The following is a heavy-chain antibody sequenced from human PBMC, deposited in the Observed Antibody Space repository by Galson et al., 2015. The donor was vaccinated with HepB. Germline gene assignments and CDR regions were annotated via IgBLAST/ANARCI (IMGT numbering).Heavy chain of an antibody. V-gene: IGHV3-30*03. CDR2: LSYDGRHK. CDR1: GFPFSDSG. Sequence: SLRLSCAASGFPFSDSGMHWVRQAPGKGLEWVAALSYDGRHKYYSESVKGRFTISRDNSKNTLYLQMNSLRTEDTAVYYCKTTVTQRFDYWGQGTLVTVSS. CDR3: KTTVTQRFDY. J-gene: IGHJ4*02. D-gene: IGHD4-17*01.